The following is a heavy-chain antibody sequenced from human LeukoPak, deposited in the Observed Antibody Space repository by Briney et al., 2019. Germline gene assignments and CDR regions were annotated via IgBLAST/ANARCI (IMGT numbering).Heavy chain of an antibody. D-gene: IGHD6-13*01. CDR1: GYSISSGYY. CDR3: ARVGRSSWFFDY. Sequence: SETLSLTCTVSGYSISSGYYWGWIRQPPGKGLEWIGSIYHSGSTYYNPSLKSRVTISVDTSKNQFSLKLSSVTAADTAVYYCARVGRSSWFFDYWGQGTLVTVSS. J-gene: IGHJ4*02. CDR2: IYHSGST. V-gene: IGHV4-38-2*02.